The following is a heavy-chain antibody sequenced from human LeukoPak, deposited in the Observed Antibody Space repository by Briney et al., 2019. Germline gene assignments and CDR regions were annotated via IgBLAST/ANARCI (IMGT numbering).Heavy chain of an antibody. Sequence: ASVKVSCKASGGTFSSYAISWVRQAPGQGLEWMGWINPNSGGTNYAQKSQGRVTMTRDTSISTAYMELSRLRSDDTAVYYCARDAPYDFWSGYYYYFDYWGQGTLVTVSS. V-gene: IGHV1-2*02. CDR2: INPNSGGT. D-gene: IGHD3-3*01. CDR1: GGTFSSYA. J-gene: IGHJ4*02. CDR3: ARDAPYDFWSGYYYYFDY.